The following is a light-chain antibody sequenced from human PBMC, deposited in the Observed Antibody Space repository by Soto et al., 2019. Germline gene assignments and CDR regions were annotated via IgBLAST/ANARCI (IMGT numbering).Light chain of an antibody. CDR1: SSDIGFYNY. J-gene: IGLJ1*01. V-gene: IGLV2-14*03. CDR3: SSYSTSFFYV. CDR2: GVT. Sequence: QSFLTQPASLSGSPGQSITISCTGTSSDIGFYNYVSWYQQYPGKAPNLLIYGVTNRPSGVSYRFSGSKSGSTASLTISGLRDEDEADYYCSSYSTSFFYVFGTGTKVTVL.